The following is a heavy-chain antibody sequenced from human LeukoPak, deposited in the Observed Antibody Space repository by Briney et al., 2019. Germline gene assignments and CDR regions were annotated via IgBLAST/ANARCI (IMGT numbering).Heavy chain of an antibody. CDR1: GFTFSSYE. J-gene: IGHJ4*02. Sequence: GGSLRLSCAASGFTFSSYEMNWVRQAPGKGLEWVSYISSSGSTIYYADSVKGRFTISRDNAENSLYLQMNSLRAEDTAVYYCARRIAAAGRSFDYWGQGTLVTVSS. CDR3: ARRIAAAGRSFDY. D-gene: IGHD6-13*01. CDR2: ISSSGSTI. V-gene: IGHV3-48*03.